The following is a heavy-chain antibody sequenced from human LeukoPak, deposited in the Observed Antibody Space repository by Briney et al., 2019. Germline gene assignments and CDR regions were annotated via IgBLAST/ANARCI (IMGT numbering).Heavy chain of an antibody. Sequence: PSETLSLTCTVSGGSISSGGYYWSWIRQHPGKGLEWIGCIYYSGSTYYNPSLKSRVTISVDTSKNQFSLKLSSVTAADTAVYYCARGSGVAGHFDYWGQGTLVTVSS. D-gene: IGHD6-19*01. CDR1: GGSISSGGYY. CDR2: IYYSGST. V-gene: IGHV4-31*03. CDR3: ARGSGVAGHFDY. J-gene: IGHJ4*02.